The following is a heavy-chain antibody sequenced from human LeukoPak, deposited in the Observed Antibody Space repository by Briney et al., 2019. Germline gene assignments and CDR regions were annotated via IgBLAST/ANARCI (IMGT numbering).Heavy chain of an antibody. CDR3: GKTTVGYSSGQKPAWPVDY. CDR2: IFCSGGSP. D-gene: IGHD5-18*01. J-gene: IGHJ4*02. V-gene: IGHV3-23*01. Sequence: GGSLRLSREASGFTFGSHAMYWVRQAPGKGLEWVAGIFCSGGSPHYADSVKGRFTISRDNSRNTVYLQINSLRAEDTAVYYCGKTTVGYSSGQKPAWPVDYWGQGTLVTVSS. CDR1: GFTFGSHA.